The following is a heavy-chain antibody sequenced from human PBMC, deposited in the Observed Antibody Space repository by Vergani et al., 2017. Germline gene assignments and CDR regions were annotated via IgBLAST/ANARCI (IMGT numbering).Heavy chain of an antibody. CDR1: GFTFSSYW. Sequence: EVQLVESGGGLVQPGGSLRLSCVASGFTFSSYWMHWVRQAPGKGLVWVSRINSDGSSTSYADSVTGRFTISRDNAKNTLYLHMNSLRAEDTAVYYCARDLRPNYDFWSGYSHAYYYYYGMDVWSQGTTVTVSS. CDR2: INSDGSST. D-gene: IGHD3-3*01. V-gene: IGHV3-74*01. J-gene: IGHJ6*02. CDR3: ARDLRPNYDFWSGYSHAYYYYYGMDV.